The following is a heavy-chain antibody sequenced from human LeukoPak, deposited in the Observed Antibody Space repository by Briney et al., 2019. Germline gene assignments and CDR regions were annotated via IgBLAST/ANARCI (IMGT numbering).Heavy chain of an antibody. CDR2: SSNHGSDQ. CDR1: GFTFTSLP. Sequence: GGSLRLSCAASGFTFTSLPLHWVRQAPGKGLEWVAVSSNHGSDQYYADSVKGRFTVSSDNSKKTVYLQMDSLRAEDTAVYYCAMDYYDSNGYSRGWDYWGQGTLVTVSS. V-gene: IGHV3-30*04. J-gene: IGHJ4*02. D-gene: IGHD3-22*01. CDR3: AMDYYDSNGYSRGWDY.